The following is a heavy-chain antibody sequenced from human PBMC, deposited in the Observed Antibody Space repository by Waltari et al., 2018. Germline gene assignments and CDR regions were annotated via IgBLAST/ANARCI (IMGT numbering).Heavy chain of an antibody. CDR3: AVTPRTVTYCEY. D-gene: IGHD2-15*01. CDR2: IYYTGTT. CDR1: GDSINSGDYY. J-gene: IGHJ4*02. Sequence: QVQLQESGPGLVKPSQTLSLTCTVSGDSINSGDYYYNWIRQPPGKGLEWLGYIYYTGTTAYNPSLKSRLSISVDTSKNQFSLKLTSVTATDTAVYYCAVTPRTVTYCEYWGQGILVAVSS. V-gene: IGHV4-30-4*08.